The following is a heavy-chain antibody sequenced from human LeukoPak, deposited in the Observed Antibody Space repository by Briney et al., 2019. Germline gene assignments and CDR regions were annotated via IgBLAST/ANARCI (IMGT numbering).Heavy chain of an antibody. Sequence: SSETLSLTCAVYVGTFSGHYWSWIRQAPGKGLEWIGEIDHTGKSNYKSALKSRVTMAVDTSKNQFSLSLESVTAADTAVYYCARDRGYYGMDVWGQGTTVTVSS. CDR3: ARDRGYYGMDV. CDR2: IDHTGKS. D-gene: IGHD1-14*01. V-gene: IGHV4-34*10. CDR1: VGTFSGHY. J-gene: IGHJ6*02.